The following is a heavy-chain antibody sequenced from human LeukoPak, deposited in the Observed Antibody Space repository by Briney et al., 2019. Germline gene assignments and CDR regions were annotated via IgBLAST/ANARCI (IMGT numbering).Heavy chain of an antibody. CDR3: AGGPPSYFDY. Sequence: GGSLRLSCAASGFTFTSYYMPWVRQAPGQGLEWMGIINPSGGSTSYAQKFQGRVTMTRDTSTSTVYMELSSLRSEDTAVYYCAGGPPSYFDYWGQGTLVTVSS. CDR2: INPSGGST. D-gene: IGHD3-16*01. V-gene: IGHV1-46*03. J-gene: IGHJ4*02. CDR1: GFTFTSYY.